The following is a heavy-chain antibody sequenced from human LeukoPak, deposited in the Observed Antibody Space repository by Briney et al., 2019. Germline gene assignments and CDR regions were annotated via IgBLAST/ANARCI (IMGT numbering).Heavy chain of an antibody. J-gene: IGHJ6*02. Sequence: QTGGSLRLSCAASGFTFSSYAMHWVRQAPGKGLEWVAVISYDGSNKYCADSVKGRFTISRDNSKNTLYLQMNSLRAEDTAVYYCARDGVYGSGSYYNNRNYYYGMDVWGQGTTVTVSS. D-gene: IGHD3-10*01. CDR2: ISYDGSNK. CDR3: ARDGVYGSGSYYNNRNYYYGMDV. CDR1: GFTFSSYA. V-gene: IGHV3-30-3*01.